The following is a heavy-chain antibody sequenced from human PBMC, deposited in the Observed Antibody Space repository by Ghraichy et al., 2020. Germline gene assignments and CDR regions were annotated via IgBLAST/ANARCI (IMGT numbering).Heavy chain of an antibody. CDR3: ARLYCSSTSCYQSTYSSSHFDY. V-gene: IGHV4-34*01. CDR1: GGSFSGYY. J-gene: IGHJ4*02. CDR2: INHSGST. Sequence: ESLNISCAVYGGSFSGYYWSWIRQPPGKGLEWIGEINHSGSTNYNPSLKSRVTISVDTSKNQFSLKLSSVTAADTAVYYCARLYCSSTSCYQSTYSSSHFDYWGQGTLVTVSS. D-gene: IGHD2-2*01.